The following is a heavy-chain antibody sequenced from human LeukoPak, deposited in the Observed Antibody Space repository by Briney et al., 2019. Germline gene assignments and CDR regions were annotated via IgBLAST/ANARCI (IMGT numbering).Heavy chain of an antibody. D-gene: IGHD6-19*01. CDR3: ARSSYPYYFDY. V-gene: IGHV3-74*01. J-gene: IGHJ4*02. CDR1: GFSFSSYW. Sequence: GGSLRLSCGASGFSFSSYWMHWVRQAPGKGLMWVSRVNNDGSSTTYADSVEGRFTISRDNARNTLYLQMNSPRAEDTAVYYRARSSYPYYFDYWGQGTLVTVSS. CDR2: VNNDGSST.